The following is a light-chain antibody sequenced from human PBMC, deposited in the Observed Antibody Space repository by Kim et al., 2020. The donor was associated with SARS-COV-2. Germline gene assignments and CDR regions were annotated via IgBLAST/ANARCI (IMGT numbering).Light chain of an antibody. CDR1: SSDIGGYGY. CDR2: GGT. J-gene: IGLJ3*02. Sequence: ATAIPCTGTSSDIGGYGYYSWYQQHPDKAPTRSMFGGTNRPSGGTNSFSGSKAGNTASLTISGLQAEDDADYYCSSYTISNTRVVFGGGTQLTVL. V-gene: IGLV2-14*04. CDR3: SSYTISNTRVV.